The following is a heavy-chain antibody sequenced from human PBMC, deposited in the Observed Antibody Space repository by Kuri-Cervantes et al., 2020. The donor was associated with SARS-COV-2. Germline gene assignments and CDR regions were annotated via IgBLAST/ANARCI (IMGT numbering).Heavy chain of an antibody. CDR2: ISYDGSNK. J-gene: IGHJ5*02. CDR1: GFTFSSYA. D-gene: IGHD3-3*01. Sequence: GGSLRLSCAASGFTFSSYAMHWVRQAPGKGLEWVAVISYDGSNKYYADSVKGRFTISRDNSKNTLYLQMNSLRAEDTAVYYCARGRGPGDFWSGLNWFDPWGQGTLVTVSS. V-gene: IGHV3-30-3*01. CDR3: ARGRGPGDFWSGLNWFDP.